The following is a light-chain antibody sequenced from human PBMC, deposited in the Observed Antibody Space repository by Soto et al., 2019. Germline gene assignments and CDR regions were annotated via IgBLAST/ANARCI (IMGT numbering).Light chain of an antibody. Sequence: DIVLTQSPVTLSLSPGERATVYCGASQRVSSYLAWYQQKPGQAPRLLIYDASNRATGIPARFSGSGSGTDFTLTISSLEPEDFAVYYCQQRSNWLITFGQGTRLE. CDR1: QRVSSY. CDR3: QQRSNWLIT. J-gene: IGKJ5*01. V-gene: IGKV3-11*01. CDR2: DAS.